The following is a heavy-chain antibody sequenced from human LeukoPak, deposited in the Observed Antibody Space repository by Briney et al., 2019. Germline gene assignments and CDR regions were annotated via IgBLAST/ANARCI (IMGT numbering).Heavy chain of an antibody. J-gene: IGHJ3*02. Sequence: PSETLSLACTDSGGSIRSDYWSWIRQSPGAGPEWIAYMKYSGSTNSNPSLKSRVIMSIDTSRNQFSLKLSSVTAADTAVYYCARHFYYDSGGDPFDIWGQGTMVTVSS. CDR1: GGSIRSDY. CDR2: MKYSGST. D-gene: IGHD3-10*01. V-gene: IGHV4-59*08. CDR3: ARHFYYDSGGDPFDI.